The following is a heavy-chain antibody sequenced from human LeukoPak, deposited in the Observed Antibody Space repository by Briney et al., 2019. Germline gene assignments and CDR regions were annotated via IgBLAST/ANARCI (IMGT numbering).Heavy chain of an antibody. Sequence: ASVKVSCKASGYTFTGYYMHWVRQAPGQGLEWMGWINPNSGGTNYAQKFQGWVTMTRDTSISTAYMELSRLKSDDTAVYYCARGPHNTMARGFSDFDYWGQGTLVTVSS. CDR1: GYTFTGYY. D-gene: IGHD3-10*01. V-gene: IGHV1-2*04. CDR3: ARGPHNTMARGFSDFDY. J-gene: IGHJ4*02. CDR2: INPNSGGT.